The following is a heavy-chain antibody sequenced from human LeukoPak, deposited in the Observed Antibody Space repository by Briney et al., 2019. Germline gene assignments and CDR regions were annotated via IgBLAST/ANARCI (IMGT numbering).Heavy chain of an antibody. CDR1: GGPISSGDYY. V-gene: IGHV4-30-4*01. CDR3: ARVTRHDAFDI. Sequence: PSETLSLTCTVSGGPISSGDYYWSWIRQPPGKGLEWIGYIYYSGSTYYNPSLKSRVTISVDTSKNQFSLKLSSVTAADTAVYYCARVTRHDAFDIWGQGTMVTVSS. CDR2: IYYSGST. J-gene: IGHJ3*02.